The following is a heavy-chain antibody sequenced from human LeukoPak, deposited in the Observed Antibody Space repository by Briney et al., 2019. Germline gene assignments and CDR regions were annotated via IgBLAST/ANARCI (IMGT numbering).Heavy chain of an antibody. J-gene: IGHJ4*02. CDR2: MNPNSGNT. Sequence: ASVKVSCKASGYTFTSYDINWVRQATGQGLEWMGWMNPNSGNTGYAQKFQGRVTMTRNTSISTAYMELSSLRSEDTAVYYCARSYSSGPVVYFDYWGQGTLVTVSS. V-gene: IGHV1-8*01. D-gene: IGHD6-19*01. CDR1: GYTFTSYD. CDR3: ARSYSSGPVVYFDY.